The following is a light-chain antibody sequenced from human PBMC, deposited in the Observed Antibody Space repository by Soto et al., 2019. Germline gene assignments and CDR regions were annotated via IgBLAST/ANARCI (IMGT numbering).Light chain of an antibody. CDR2: DAS. V-gene: IGKV1-5*01. Sequence: DIPMTQSPSALSASVGDRVTITCRASQSISSWLAWYQQKPGKAPRLLIYDASYSERGVPSRFSGSGSGTELTLTISHPQPDALGTYHCQQYNNLWTFGQGTKVEI. CDR1: QSISSW. J-gene: IGKJ1*01. CDR3: QQYNNLWT.